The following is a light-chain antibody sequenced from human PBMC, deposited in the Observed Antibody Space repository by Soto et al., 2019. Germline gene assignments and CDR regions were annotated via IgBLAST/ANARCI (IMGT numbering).Light chain of an antibody. CDR3: QQYNNWPWT. J-gene: IGKJ1*01. V-gene: IGKV3-15*01. CDR2: DAS. Sequence: EILLTQSPGTLSLSTGEISTLSFRASQSVSSNLAWYQCKPGQAPRLLIYDASTRATGIPARFSVSGSGTEFTLTISSLQSEDFAVYYCQQYNNWPWTFGQGTKVDIK. CDR1: QSVSSN.